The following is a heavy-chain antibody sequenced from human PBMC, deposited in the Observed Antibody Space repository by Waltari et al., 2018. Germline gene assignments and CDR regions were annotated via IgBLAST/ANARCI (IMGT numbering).Heavy chain of an antibody. D-gene: IGHD3-22*01. V-gene: IGHV3-23*01. CDR2: ISGSGGST. Sequence: EVQLLESGGGLVQPGGSLRLSCAASGFAFSSYAMRWVRPAPGKGLEWVSAISGSGGSTYYADSVKGRFTISRDNSKNTLYLQMNSLRAEDTAVYYCAKASYYDSSGYYYFDYWGQGTLVTVSS. CDR3: AKASYYDSSGYYYFDY. J-gene: IGHJ4*02. CDR1: GFAFSSYA.